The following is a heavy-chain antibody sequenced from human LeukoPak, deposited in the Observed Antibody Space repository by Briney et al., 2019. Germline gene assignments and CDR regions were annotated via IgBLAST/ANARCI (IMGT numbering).Heavy chain of an antibody. V-gene: IGHV4-39*07. J-gene: IGHJ6*03. CDR2: IYYSGST. CDR3: ARGAYYYMDV. Sequence: KPSETLSLTCTVSGGSISSSSYYWGWIRQPPGKGLEWIGSIYYSGSTYYNPSLKSRVTISVDTSKNQFSLKLSSVTAADTAVYYCARGAYYYMDVWGKGTTVTISS. CDR1: GGSISSSSYY.